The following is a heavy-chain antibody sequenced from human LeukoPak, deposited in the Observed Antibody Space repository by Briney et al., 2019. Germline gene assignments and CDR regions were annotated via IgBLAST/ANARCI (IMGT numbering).Heavy chain of an antibody. CDR3: ARDPEIVYEGYSSGWYEPLFDY. CDR2: ISAYNGNT. D-gene: IGHD6-19*01. CDR1: GYTFTSYG. Sequence: GASVKVSCKASGYTFTSYGISWVRQAPGQGLEWMGWISAYNGNTNYAQKLQGRVTMTTGTSTSTAYMEVRSLRSDDTAVYYCARDPEIVYEGYSSGWYEPLFDYWGQGTLVTVSS. V-gene: IGHV1-18*01. J-gene: IGHJ4*02.